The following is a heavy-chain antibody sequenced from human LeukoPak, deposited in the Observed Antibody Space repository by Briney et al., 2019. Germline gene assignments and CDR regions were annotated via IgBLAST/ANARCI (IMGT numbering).Heavy chain of an antibody. Sequence: GGSLRLSCVASGFTFSRYWMSWVRQAPGKGLEWVANIKQDGSAKNYVDSVKGRFTISRDDAKNSLYLQMNSLRAEDTAVYYCARGLLVAAGIDYWGQGALVTVSS. D-gene: IGHD6-13*01. CDR1: GFTFSRYW. CDR3: ARGLLVAAGIDY. J-gene: IGHJ4*02. V-gene: IGHV3-7*04. CDR2: IKQDGSAK.